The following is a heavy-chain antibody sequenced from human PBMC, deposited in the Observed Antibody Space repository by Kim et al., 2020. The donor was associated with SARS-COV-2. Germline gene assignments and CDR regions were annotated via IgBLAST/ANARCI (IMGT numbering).Heavy chain of an antibody. CDR1: GGSISSYY. CDR2: IYYSGST. V-gene: IGHV4-59*13. Sequence: SETLSLTCTVSGGSISSYYWSWIRQPPGKGLGWIGYIYYSGSTNYNPSLKSRVTISVDTSKNQFSLKLSSVTAADTAVYYCARDLGILTGFDYWGQGTLV. D-gene: IGHD3-9*01. CDR3: ARDLGILTGFDY. J-gene: IGHJ4*02.